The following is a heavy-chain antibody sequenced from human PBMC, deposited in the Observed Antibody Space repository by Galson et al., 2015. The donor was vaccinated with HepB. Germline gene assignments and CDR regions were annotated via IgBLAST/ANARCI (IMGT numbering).Heavy chain of an antibody. D-gene: IGHD7-27*01. CDR2: IKQDGSEK. Sequence: SLRLSCAASGFTFSSYWMSWVRQAPGKGLERVANIKQDGSEKYYVDSVKGRFTISRDNAKNSLYLQMNSLRAEDTAVYYCARESNWGEGDAFDIWGQGTMVTVSS. J-gene: IGHJ3*02. CDR3: ARESNWGEGDAFDI. CDR1: GFTFSSYW. V-gene: IGHV3-7*03.